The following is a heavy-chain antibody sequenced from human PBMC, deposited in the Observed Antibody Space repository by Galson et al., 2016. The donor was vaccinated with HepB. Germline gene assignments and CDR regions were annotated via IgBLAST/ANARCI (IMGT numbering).Heavy chain of an antibody. V-gene: IGHV5-51*03. CDR3: ARRSAFGWFGECDAEYDAFDI. CDR2: IYPGDSDT. J-gene: IGHJ3*02. D-gene: IGHD3-10*01. CDR1: GYRFTSYW. Sequence: QSGAEVKKPGESLKISCKGSGYRFTSYWIGWVRQMPGKGLEWMGIIYPGDSDTRYSPSFQGQVTISADKSISTAYLQWSSLKTSDTAMYFCARRSAFGWFGECDAEYDAFDIWGQGTKVTVSS.